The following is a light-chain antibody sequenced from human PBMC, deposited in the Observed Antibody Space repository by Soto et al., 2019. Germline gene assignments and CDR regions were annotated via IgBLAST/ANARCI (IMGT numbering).Light chain of an antibody. CDR2: DAS. CDR1: QSIRSW. Sequence: DIQMTQSPSTLSASVGDRVTITCRASQSIRSWLAWYRQKPGKTPQLLIYDASNLESGVPSRFSGSGSGTEFTLTISSLQPDDFATYYCQQYVSFSKTFGRGTKVEVK. J-gene: IGKJ1*01. V-gene: IGKV1-5*01. CDR3: QQYVSFSKT.